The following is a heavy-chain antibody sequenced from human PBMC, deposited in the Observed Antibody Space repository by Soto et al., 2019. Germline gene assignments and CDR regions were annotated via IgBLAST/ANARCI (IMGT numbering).Heavy chain of an antibody. D-gene: IGHD3-10*01. CDR1: GGTFSSYA. CDR3: AILAAYDSGSYQSYYYYYGMDV. CDR2: IIPIFGTA. Sequence: QVQLVQSGAEVKKPGSSVKVSCKASGGTFSSYAISWVRQAPGQGLEWMGGIIPIFGTANYAQKFQGRVTITADESTSTAYMELSSLRSEDTAVYYCAILAAYDSGSYQSYYYYYGMDVWGQGTTVTVSS. V-gene: IGHV1-69*01. J-gene: IGHJ6*02.